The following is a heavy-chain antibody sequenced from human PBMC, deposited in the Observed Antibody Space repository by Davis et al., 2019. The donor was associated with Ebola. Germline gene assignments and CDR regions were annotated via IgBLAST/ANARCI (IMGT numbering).Heavy chain of an antibody. CDR2: ISSNGGDT. CDR1: GLTFGASP. Sequence: AGSLRLSCTASGLTFGASPMHWVCQAPGKGLAYVSAISSNGGDTYYADSVKGRFTISRDNSKNTLFLQMSSLRTEDTAVYYCARDNRGGHFDYWGQGTLVTVSS. D-gene: IGHD2-15*01. CDR3: ARDNRGGHFDY. V-gene: IGHV3-64D*06. J-gene: IGHJ4*02.